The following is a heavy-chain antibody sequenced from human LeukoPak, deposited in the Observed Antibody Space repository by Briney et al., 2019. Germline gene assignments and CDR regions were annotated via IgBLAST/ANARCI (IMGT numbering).Heavy chain of an antibody. CDR2: ISWNSGSI. CDR1: GFTFGAYS. Sequence: GGSLRLSCAASGFTFGAYSMNWVRQAPGKGLEWVSGISWNSGSIGYADSVKGRFTISRDNSKNSLYLQMNGLRAEDTALYYCAKDTGAGDYNLDYWGQGTLVTVSS. J-gene: IGHJ4*02. V-gene: IGHV3-9*01. CDR3: AKDTGAGDYNLDY. D-gene: IGHD4-17*01.